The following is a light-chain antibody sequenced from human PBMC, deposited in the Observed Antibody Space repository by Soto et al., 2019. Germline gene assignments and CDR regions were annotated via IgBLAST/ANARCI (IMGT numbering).Light chain of an antibody. Sequence: EIVMTQSPATLSVSPGERATLSCRASKSVSSNLDWYQQKPGQAPRLLIYGASTRATGIPARFSGSGSGTEFTLTISSLQSEDFAVYYCQQYNNWPPGITFGQGTRLEIK. CDR1: KSVSSN. J-gene: IGKJ5*01. V-gene: IGKV3-15*01. CDR2: GAS. CDR3: QQYNNWPPGIT.